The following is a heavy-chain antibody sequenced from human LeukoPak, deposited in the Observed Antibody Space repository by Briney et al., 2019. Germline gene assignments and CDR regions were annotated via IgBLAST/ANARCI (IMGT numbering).Heavy chain of an antibody. J-gene: IGHJ4*02. V-gene: IGHV3-74*01. Sequence: GGSLRLSCAASGFTFSSYWMHWVRQAPGKGLVWVSRINSDGSSTSYADSVKGRFTISRDNAKNTLYLQMNSLRAEDTAVYYCARGRGVSYYFDYWGQGTLVTVSS. D-gene: IGHD3-10*01. CDR2: INSDGSST. CDR1: GFTFSSYW. CDR3: ARGRGVSYYFDY.